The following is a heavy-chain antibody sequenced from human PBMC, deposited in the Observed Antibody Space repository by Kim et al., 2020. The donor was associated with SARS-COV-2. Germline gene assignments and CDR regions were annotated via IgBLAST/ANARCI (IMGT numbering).Heavy chain of an antibody. J-gene: IGHJ1*01. CDR1: GYTVTYSY. Sequence: GGSLRLSCAASGYTVTYSYMGWVRQAPGNGLEWVSFIYSGGDTIYADSVKGRLIIARDHSKNTLYLQMNSLIAGDTAVYYCATVVFYYDAGYFKNWGQGPLVIVSS. CDR3: ATVVFYYDAGYFKN. D-gene: IGHD3-22*01. V-gene: IGHV3-66*01. CDR2: IYSGGDT.